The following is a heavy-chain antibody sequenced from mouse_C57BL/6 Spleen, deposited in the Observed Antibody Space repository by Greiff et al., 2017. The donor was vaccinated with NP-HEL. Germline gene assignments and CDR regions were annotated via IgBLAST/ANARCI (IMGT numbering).Heavy chain of an antibody. CDR1: GYTFTGYW. Sequence: VQLQESGAELMKPGASVKLSCKATGYTFTGYWIAWVKQRPGHGLEWIGAILPGSGCTNYNEKFKGKATFTGDKASNTAYMQLSSLKTEDSAIDYCARRSYYGYYPAGFAYWGQGTLVTVSA. J-gene: IGHJ3*01. D-gene: IGHD2-3*01. CDR3: ARRSYYGYYPAGFAY. CDR2: ILPGSGCT. V-gene: IGHV1-9*01.